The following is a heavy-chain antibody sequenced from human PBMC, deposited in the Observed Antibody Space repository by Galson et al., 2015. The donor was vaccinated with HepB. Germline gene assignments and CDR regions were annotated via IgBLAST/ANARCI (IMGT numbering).Heavy chain of an antibody. V-gene: IGHV3-21*01. CDR3: ARDLTVEMATPNY. CDR1: GFTFSSYS. CDR2: ISSSSSYI. D-gene: IGHD5-24*01. J-gene: IGHJ4*02. Sequence: SLRLSCAASGFTFSSYSMNWVRQAPGKGLEWVSSISSSSSYIYYADSVKGRFTISRDNAKNSLYLQMNSLRAEDTAVYYCARDLTVEMATPNYWGQGTLVTVSS.